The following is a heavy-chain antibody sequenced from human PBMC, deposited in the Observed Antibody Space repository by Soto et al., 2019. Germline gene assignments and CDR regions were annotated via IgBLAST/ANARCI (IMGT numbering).Heavy chain of an antibody. CDR3: ARATGSGWPYGIDY. D-gene: IGHD6-19*01. V-gene: IGHV4-39*07. Sequence: PSETLSLTCTVSGGSISSSSYYWGWIRQPPGKGLEWIGSIYYSGSTYYNPSLKSRVTIAIDTSKNQFSLKLSSVTAADTAVYYCARATGSGWPYGIDYWGQGTLVTVSS. J-gene: IGHJ4*02. CDR1: GGSISSSSYY. CDR2: IYYSGST.